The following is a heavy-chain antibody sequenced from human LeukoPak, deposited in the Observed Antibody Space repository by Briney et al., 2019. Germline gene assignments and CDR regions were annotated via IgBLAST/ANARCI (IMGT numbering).Heavy chain of an antibody. CDR2: ISGSGGST. CDR3: AKGIVGATTFDY. J-gene: IGHJ4*02. D-gene: IGHD1-26*01. V-gene: IGHV3-23*01. Sequence: GGSLRLSCAATGFTFSSYAMSWVRQAPGKGLEWVSAISGSGGSTYYADSVKGRFTISRDNSKNTLYLQMNSLRAEDTAVYYCAKGIVGATTFDYWGQGTLVTVSS. CDR1: GFTFSSYA.